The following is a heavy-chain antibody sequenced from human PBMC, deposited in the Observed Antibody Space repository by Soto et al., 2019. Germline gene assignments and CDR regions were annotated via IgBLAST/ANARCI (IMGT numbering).Heavy chain of an antibody. D-gene: IGHD6-19*01. CDR2: IIPLFGAA. CDR3: APTSSASIAGAGSGYFYGMDV. Sequence: QVHLVQSGAEVKNPGSSVKVSCKASGGTFGTYAISWVRQAPGQGLEWMGGIIPLFGAAHYAQKFQGRVTITADKSTSTAYVELSSLRSEDTAVYYCAPTSSASIAGAGSGYFYGMDVWGQGTTVTVSS. V-gene: IGHV1-69*06. J-gene: IGHJ6*02. CDR1: GGTFGTYA.